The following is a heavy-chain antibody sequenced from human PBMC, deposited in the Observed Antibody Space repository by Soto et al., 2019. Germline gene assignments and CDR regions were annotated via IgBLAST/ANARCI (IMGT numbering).Heavy chain of an antibody. V-gene: IGHV1-46*01. Sequence: DSVKVSCKASGYTFTSYYMHWVRQAPGQGLEWMGIINPSGGSTSYAQKFQGRVTMTRDTSTSTVYMELSSLRSEDTAVYYCARTYSSGPSNYFFYCMDVWGHGTTVPASS. CDR2: INPSGGST. D-gene: IGHD6-19*01. J-gene: IGHJ6*02. CDR1: GYTFTSYY. CDR3: ARTYSSGPSNYFFYCMDV.